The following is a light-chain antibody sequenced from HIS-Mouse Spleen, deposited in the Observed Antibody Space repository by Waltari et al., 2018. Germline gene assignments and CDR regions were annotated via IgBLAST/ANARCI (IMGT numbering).Light chain of an antibody. CDR2: DVS. V-gene: IGLV2-11*01. CDR1: SSDVGCSNY. CDR3: CSYAGSYTYV. J-gene: IGLJ1*01. Sequence: QSALTQPRSVSGSPGPSVPIPCTRTSSDVGCSNYVSWYQQHPGKAPKLMIYDVSKRPSGVPDRFSGSKSGNTASLTISGLQAEDEADYYCCSYAGSYTYVFGTGTKVTVL.